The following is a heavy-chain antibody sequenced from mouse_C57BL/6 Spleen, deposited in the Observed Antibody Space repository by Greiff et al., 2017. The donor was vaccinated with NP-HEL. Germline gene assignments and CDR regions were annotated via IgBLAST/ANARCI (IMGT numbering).Heavy chain of an antibody. V-gene: IGHV1-50*01. CDR2: IDPSDSYT. Sequence: VQLQQSGAELVKPGASVKLSCKASGYTFTSYWMQWVKQRPGQGLEWIGEIDPSDSYTNYNQKFKGKATWTVDTSSSTAYMQLSSLTSEDSAVYYCARGDGSRGAYWGQGTLVTVSA. J-gene: IGHJ3*01. CDR3: ARGDGSRGAY. D-gene: IGHD1-1*01. CDR1: GYTFTSYW.